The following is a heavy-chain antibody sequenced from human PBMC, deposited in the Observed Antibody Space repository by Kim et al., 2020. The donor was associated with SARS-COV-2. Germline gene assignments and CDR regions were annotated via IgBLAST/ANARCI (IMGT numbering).Heavy chain of an antibody. D-gene: IGHD1-20*01. V-gene: IGHV3-33*05. Sequence: GGSLRLSCAASGFTFSSYGMHWVRQAPGKGLEWVAVISYDGSNKYYADSVKGRFTISRDNSKNTLYLQMNSLRAEDTAVYYCARDQVSIPPHYYYGMDVWCQGTTVTVSS. J-gene: IGHJ6*02. CDR3: ARDQVSIPPHYYYGMDV. CDR1: GFTFSSYG. CDR2: ISYDGSNK.